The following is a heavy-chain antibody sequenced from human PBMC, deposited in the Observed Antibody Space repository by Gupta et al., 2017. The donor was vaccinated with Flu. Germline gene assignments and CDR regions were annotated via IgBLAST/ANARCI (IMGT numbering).Heavy chain of an antibody. CDR3: ARLDGYCSSTSCTAY. D-gene: IGHD2-2*03. J-gene: IGHJ4*02. Sequence: QVQLVQSGAEVKKPGSSVKVSCKASGGTFRSYAISWVRQAPGQGLEWMGGIIPIFGTAKYAQKGQGRVTITADKSTSTAELELSSLRSEDTAVYYCARLDGYCSSTSCTAYGGQGTLVTVSS. V-gene: IGHV1-69*06. CDR2: IIPIFGTA. CDR1: GGTFRSYA.